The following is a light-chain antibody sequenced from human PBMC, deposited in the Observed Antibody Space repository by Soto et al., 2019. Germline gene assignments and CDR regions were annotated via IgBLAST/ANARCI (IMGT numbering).Light chain of an antibody. Sequence: EIVMTQSPAALCVSPVERATLSCRASQSVSSNLAWYQQKPGQAPRLLIYGASNRATGIPDRFSGSGSGTDFTLTISRLEPEDFAVYYCQQYGSSGTFGQGSKVDIK. CDR2: GAS. J-gene: IGKJ1*01. V-gene: IGKV3-20*01. CDR3: QQYGSSGT. CDR1: QSVSSN.